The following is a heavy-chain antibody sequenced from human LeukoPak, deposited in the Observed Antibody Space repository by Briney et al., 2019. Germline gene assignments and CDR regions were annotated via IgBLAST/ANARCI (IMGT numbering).Heavy chain of an antibody. CDR2: ISYDGSNK. J-gene: IGHJ4*02. D-gene: IGHD2-15*01. Sequence: GGSLRLSCAASGFTFSSYGMHWVRQAPGKGLEWVAVISYDGSNKYYADSVKGRFTISRDNSKNTLYLQMNSLRAEDTTVYYCAKDIVGYCSGGSCYGLDYWGQGTLVTVSS. V-gene: IGHV3-30*18. CDR3: AKDIVGYCSGGSCYGLDY. CDR1: GFTFSSYG.